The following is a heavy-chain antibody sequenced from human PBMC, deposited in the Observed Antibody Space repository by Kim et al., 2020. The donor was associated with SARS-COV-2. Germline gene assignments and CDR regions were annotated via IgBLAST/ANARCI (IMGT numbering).Heavy chain of an antibody. Sequence: SETLSLTCTVSGGSVGSHYWSWIRQPPGKGLEWIGYVSYSGSTDYNPSLENRVNIFLDRSKNQFLLSLSSLTAADTAVYYCARQNPSFYYGDY. D-gene: IGHD3-3*01. CDR1: GGSVGSHY. V-gene: IGHV4-59*08. J-gene: IGHJ4*01. CDR2: VSYSGST. CDR3: ARQNPSFYYGDY.